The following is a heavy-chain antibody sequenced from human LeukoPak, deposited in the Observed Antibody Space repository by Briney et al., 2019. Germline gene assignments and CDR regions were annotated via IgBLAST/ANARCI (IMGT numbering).Heavy chain of an antibody. V-gene: IGHV6-1*01. CDR1: GHSFSIKSAA. D-gene: IGHD2-21*01. J-gene: IGHJ5*02. CDR2: TYYRYKWYN. CDR3: ARVAIVVVGWANWFDP. Sequence: SLTLSLTYAISGHSFSIKSAAWTWGTQSPTRGVEWLGRTYYRYKWYNDYAVSVKSRITLNPDKSKNRLSLQLNSVTAGVTAVYYCARVAIVVVGWANWFDPWGQGTLVTVSS.